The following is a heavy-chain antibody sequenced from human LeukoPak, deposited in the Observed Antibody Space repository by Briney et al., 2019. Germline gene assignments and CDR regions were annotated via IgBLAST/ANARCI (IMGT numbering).Heavy chain of an antibody. Sequence: SETLSLTCTVSGYSISSGYYRGWIRQPPGKGLEWIGSIYHSGSTYYNPSLKSRVTISVDTSKNQFSLKLSSVTAADTAVYYCARGDDYGGGNYWGQGTLVTVSS. CDR2: IYHSGST. CDR3: ARGDDYGGGNY. V-gene: IGHV4-38-2*02. J-gene: IGHJ4*02. CDR1: GYSISSGYY. D-gene: IGHD4-17*01.